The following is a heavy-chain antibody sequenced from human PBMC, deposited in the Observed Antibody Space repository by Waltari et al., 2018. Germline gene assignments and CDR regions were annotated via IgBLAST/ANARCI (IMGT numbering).Heavy chain of an antibody. CDR2: VTTSTGNP. V-gene: IGHV7-4-1*02. CDR1: GYIFTSYA. Sequence: QVQLVQSGSELKKPGASVKISCKASGYIFTSYAINWVRQAPGQGLELMGWVTTSTGNPTDEQGFKGRFVFSLETSVSTAYLEINNLKAEDTAVYYCTREVVPAATIVVNWFDPWGQGTLVTVSS. J-gene: IGHJ5*02. D-gene: IGHD2-2*01. CDR3: TREVVPAATIVVNWFDP.